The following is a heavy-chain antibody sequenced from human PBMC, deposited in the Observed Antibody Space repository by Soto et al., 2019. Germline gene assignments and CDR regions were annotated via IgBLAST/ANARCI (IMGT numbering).Heavy chain of an antibody. V-gene: IGHV3-23*01. CDR3: AKARDYDFWSGQNRFDP. D-gene: IGHD3-3*01. CDR1: GFTFSSYA. J-gene: IGHJ5*02. Sequence: PGGSLRLSCAASGFTFSSYAMSWVCQAPGKGLEWVSAISGSGGSTYYADSVKGRFTISRDNSKNTLYLQMNSLRAEDTAVYYCAKARDYDFWSGQNRFDPWGQGTLVTVSS. CDR2: ISGSGGST.